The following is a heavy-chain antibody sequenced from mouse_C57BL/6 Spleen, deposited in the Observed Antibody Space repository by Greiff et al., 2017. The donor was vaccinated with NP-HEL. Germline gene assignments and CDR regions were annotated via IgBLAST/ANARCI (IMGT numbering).Heavy chain of an antibody. V-gene: IGHV1-50*01. Sequence: QVQLQQPGAELVKPGASVKLSCKASGYTFTSYWMQWVKQRPGRGLEWIGEIDPSDSYTNYNQKFKGKATLTVDTSSSTAYMQLSSLTSEDSAVYYCARVGSGLYAMDYWGQGTSVTVSS. J-gene: IGHJ4*01. CDR1: GYTFTSYW. CDR2: IDPSDSYT. D-gene: IGHD3-2*02. CDR3: ARVGSGLYAMDY.